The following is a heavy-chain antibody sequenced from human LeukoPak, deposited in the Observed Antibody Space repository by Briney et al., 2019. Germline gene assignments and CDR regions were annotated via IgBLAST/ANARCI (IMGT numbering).Heavy chain of an antibody. J-gene: IGHJ4*02. Sequence: ASVKVSCKASGYTFTGYYMHWVRQAPGQGLEWMGWINPNSGGTNYAQKFQGRVTMTRDTSISTAYMELSRLRSDDTAVYYCARVSRARYCSGGSCYSGLSDPAFDYWGQGTLVTVSS. CDR2: INPNSGGT. D-gene: IGHD2-15*01. CDR3: ARVSRARYCSGGSCYSGLSDPAFDY. V-gene: IGHV1-2*02. CDR1: GYTFTGYY.